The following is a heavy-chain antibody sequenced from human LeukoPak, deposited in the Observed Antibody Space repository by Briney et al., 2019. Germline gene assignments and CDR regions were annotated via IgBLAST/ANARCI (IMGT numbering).Heavy chain of an antibody. D-gene: IGHD3-22*01. Sequence: GESLKISWKGSGYTFTNYWIGWVRQMPGKGLEFMGVIYPGDSDTRYSPSFQGQVTISADKSISTAYLQWSSLKASDTAMYYCATLYYYDSSGSTFFDYWGQGTLVTVSS. CDR2: IYPGDSDT. CDR3: ATLYYYDSSGSTFFDY. CDR1: GYTFTNYW. V-gene: IGHV5-51*01. J-gene: IGHJ4*02.